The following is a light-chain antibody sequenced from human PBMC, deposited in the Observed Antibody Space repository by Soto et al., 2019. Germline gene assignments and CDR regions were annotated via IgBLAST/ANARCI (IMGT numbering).Light chain of an antibody. CDR3: QQRSNWPYT. V-gene: IGKV3-11*01. Sequence: EIVLTQSPATLSLSPGERATLSCRATQSVSTYLAWYQQKPGQAPRLLIYDASNGASGIPASFSGRGSGTDFTLTISSLDPEDFAVYFCQQRSNWPYTFGQGTKLEIK. CDR1: QSVSTY. CDR2: DAS. J-gene: IGKJ2*01.